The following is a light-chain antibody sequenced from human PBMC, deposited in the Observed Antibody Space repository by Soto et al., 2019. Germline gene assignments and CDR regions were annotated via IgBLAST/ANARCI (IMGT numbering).Light chain of an antibody. Sequence: DIQMTQSPSSLSASVGDRVTITCRASQSIRIFLNWYQQKPGKAPRLLIYAASSLQSGVPSRFSGSGSGTDFTLTISSLQPEDFATYYCQHYNSYSEAFGQGTKVDIK. CDR1: QSIRIF. CDR3: QHYNSYSEA. J-gene: IGKJ1*01. V-gene: IGKV1-39*01. CDR2: AAS.